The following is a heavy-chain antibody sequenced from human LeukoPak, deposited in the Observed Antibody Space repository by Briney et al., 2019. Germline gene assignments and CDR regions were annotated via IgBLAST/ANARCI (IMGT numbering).Heavy chain of an antibody. CDR3: GKGLYHDYSGIGDY. J-gene: IGHJ4*02. CDR2: VSASGGNT. Sequence: GGSLRLSCAASGFTFSSYAMSWVRQAPGKGPEWVSAVSASGGNTYYADSVKGRFTISRDNSKNTPYLQVNSLRAEDTAVYYCGKGLYHDYSGIGDYWGQGTLVTVSS. D-gene: IGHD3-16*01. CDR1: GFTFSSYA. V-gene: IGHV3-23*01.